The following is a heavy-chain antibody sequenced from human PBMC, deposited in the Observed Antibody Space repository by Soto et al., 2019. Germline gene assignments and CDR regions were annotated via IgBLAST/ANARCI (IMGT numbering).Heavy chain of an antibody. D-gene: IGHD3-22*01. CDR2: IYYSGGT. Sequence: KSSETLSLTCTVSGGSISSGGYYWSWIRQHPGKGLEWIGYIYYSGGTYYNPSLKSRVTISVDTSKNQFSLKLSSVTAADTAVYYCARGWSEFYDSSGYYQTFDYWGQGTLVTVSS. CDR1: GGSISSGGYY. CDR3: ARGWSEFYDSSGYYQTFDY. J-gene: IGHJ4*02. V-gene: IGHV4-31*03.